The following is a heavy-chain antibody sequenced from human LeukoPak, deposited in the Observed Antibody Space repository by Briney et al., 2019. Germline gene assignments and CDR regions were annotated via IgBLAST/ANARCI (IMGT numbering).Heavy chain of an antibody. CDR2: IYYSGST. CDR1: GGSISSYY. V-gene: IGHV4-59*01. D-gene: IGHD4-17*01. Sequence: SETLSLACTVSGGSISSYYWSWIRQPPGKGLEWIGYIYYSGSTNYNPSLKSRVTISVDTSKNQFSLKLSSVTAADTAVYYCARGKDYHDYSYWGQGTLVTVSS. CDR3: ARGKDYHDYSY. J-gene: IGHJ4*02.